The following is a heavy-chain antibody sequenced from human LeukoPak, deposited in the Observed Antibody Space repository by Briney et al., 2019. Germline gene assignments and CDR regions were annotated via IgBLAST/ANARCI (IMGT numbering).Heavy chain of an antibody. V-gene: IGHV1-69*04. CDR3: ADSRSSSGREYWFDP. CDR2: IIPILGIA. Sequence: SVKVSCKASGGTVSSYAISWVRQAPGQGLEWMGRIIPILGIANYAQKFQGRVTITADKSTSTAYMELSSLRSEDTAVYYCADSRSSSGREYWFDPWGQGTLVTVSS. CDR1: GGTVSSYA. J-gene: IGHJ5*02. D-gene: IGHD6-13*01.